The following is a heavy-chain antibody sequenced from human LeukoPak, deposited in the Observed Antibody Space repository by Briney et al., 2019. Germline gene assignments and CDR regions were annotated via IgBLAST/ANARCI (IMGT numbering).Heavy chain of an antibody. CDR1: GGSFSGYY. Sequence: PSETLSLTCAVYGGSFSGYYRSWIRQPPGKGLEWIGEINHSGSTNYNPSLKSRVTISVDTSKNQFSLKLSSVTAADTAVYYCARGYDSSGYLTSNYNWFDPWGQGTLVTVSS. CDR2: INHSGST. CDR3: ARGYDSSGYLTSNYNWFDP. J-gene: IGHJ5*02. D-gene: IGHD3-22*01. V-gene: IGHV4-34*01.